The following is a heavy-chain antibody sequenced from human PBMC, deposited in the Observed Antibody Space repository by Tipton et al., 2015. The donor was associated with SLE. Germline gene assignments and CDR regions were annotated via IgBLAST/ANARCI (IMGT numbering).Heavy chain of an antibody. V-gene: IGHV3-66*02. J-gene: IGHJ6*02. CDR3: ARTIASFRIYYYGMDV. Sequence: SLRLSCAASGFTVSSNYMSWVRQAPGKGLEWVSVIYSGGSTYYADSVKGRFTISRDNSKNTLYLQMNSLRAEDTAVYYCARTIASFRIYYYGMDVWGQGTTVTVSS. CDR1: GFTVSSNY. CDR2: IYSGGST. D-gene: IGHD3-3*02.